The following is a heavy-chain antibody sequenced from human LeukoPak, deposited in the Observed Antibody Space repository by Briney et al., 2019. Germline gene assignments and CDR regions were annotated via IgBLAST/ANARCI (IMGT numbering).Heavy chain of an antibody. D-gene: IGHD3-3*01. Sequence: SSSSYIYYADSVKGRFTISRDNAKNSLYLQMNSLRAEDTAVYYCASVSVEWFRDYYYGMDVWGQGTTVTVSS. J-gene: IGHJ6*02. CDR2: SSSSYI. CDR3: ASVSVEWFRDYYYGMDV. V-gene: IGHV3-21*01.